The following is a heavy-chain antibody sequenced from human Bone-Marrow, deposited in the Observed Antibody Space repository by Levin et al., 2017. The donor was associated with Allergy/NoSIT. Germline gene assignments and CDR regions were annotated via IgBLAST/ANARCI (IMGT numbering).Heavy chain of an antibody. CDR2: ISGSGGST. J-gene: IGHJ4*02. Sequence: SGGSLRLSCEASGFTFSAHAMSWVRQAPGKGLEWVSGISGSGGSTYYADSVKGRFTISRDNSKNTLYLQMNSLRAEDTAVYYCAKDWYFDISGPIDYWGQGTLVTVSS. CDR3: AKDWYFDISGPIDY. D-gene: IGHD3-22*01. CDR1: GFTFSAHA. V-gene: IGHV3-23*01.